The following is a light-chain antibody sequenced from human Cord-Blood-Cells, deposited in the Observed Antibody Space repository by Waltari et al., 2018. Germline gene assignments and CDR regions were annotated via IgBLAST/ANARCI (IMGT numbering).Light chain of an antibody. CDR2: LGS. J-gene: IGKJ2*01. CDR1: QSLLHSNGYNY. Sequence: DIVMNQSPLSLLVTPGEPASISCRSSQSLLHSNGYNYLDWYLQKPGQSPQLLIYLGSNRASGVPDRFSGSGSGTDFTLKISRVEAEDVGVYYCMQALQTPYTFGQGTKLEIK. V-gene: IGKV2-28*01. CDR3: MQALQTPYT.